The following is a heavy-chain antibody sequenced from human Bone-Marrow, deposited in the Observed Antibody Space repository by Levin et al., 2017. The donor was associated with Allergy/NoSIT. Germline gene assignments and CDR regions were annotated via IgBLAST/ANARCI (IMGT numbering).Heavy chain of an antibody. CDR1: GFTFDDYA. CDR3: AKGKQWLVGFFDY. V-gene: IGHV3-9*01. D-gene: IGHD6-19*01. CDR2: ISWNSGSI. Sequence: GGSLRLSCAASGFTFDDYAMHWVRQAPGKGLEWVSGISWNSGSIGYADSVKGRFTISRDNAKNSLYLQMNSLRAEDTALYYCAKGKQWLVGFFDYWGQGTLVTVSS. J-gene: IGHJ4*02.